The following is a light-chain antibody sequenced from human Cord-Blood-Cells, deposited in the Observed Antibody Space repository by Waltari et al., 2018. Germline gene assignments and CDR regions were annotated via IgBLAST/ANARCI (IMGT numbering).Light chain of an antibody. Sequence: ILMTQSPATLSVSPGERATLSRRASQSVSSNLAWYQKKPGQAPRLLIYGASTRATGIPARFSGSGSGTEFTLTISSLQSEDFAVYYCQQYNNWPPRYTFGQGTKLEIK. CDR3: QQYNNWPPRYT. V-gene: IGKV3-15*01. CDR2: GAS. J-gene: IGKJ2*01. CDR1: QSVSSN.